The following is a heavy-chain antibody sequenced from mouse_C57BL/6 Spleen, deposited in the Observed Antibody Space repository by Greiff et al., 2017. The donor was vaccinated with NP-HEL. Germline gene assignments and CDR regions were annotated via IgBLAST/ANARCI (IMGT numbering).Heavy chain of an antibody. V-gene: IGHV3-2*02. CDR3: ARTARIKY. Sequence: EVKLLESGPGLVKPSQSLSLTCTVTGYSITSGYGWNWIRQFPGNKLEWMGYISYSGSTHYNPSLKSRHSITRDTSKNQYFLQLNSVTTEDTATYYCARTARIKYWGQGTTLTVSS. J-gene: IGHJ2*01. CDR2: ISYSGST. CDR1: GYSITSGYG. D-gene: IGHD1-2*01.